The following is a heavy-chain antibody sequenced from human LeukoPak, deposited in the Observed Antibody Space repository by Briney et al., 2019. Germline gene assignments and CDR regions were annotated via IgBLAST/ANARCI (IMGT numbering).Heavy chain of an antibody. J-gene: IGHJ4*02. Sequence: ASVKVSCKASGYTFTSYYMHWVRQAPGQGLEWMGIINSSGGSTSYAQKFQGRVTMTRNTSISTAYMELSSLRSEDTAVYYCAKNYDFLTGYANWGQGTLVTVSS. D-gene: IGHD3-9*01. CDR2: INSSGGST. CDR1: GYTFTSYY. V-gene: IGHV1-46*01. CDR3: AKNYDFLTGYAN.